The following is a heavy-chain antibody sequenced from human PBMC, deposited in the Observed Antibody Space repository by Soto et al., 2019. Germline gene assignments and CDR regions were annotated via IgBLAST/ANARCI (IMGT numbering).Heavy chain of an antibody. D-gene: IGHD2-2*01. CDR2: ISSSSSTI. V-gene: IGHV3-48*01. CDR1: GFTFSSYS. J-gene: IGHJ3*02. Sequence: GGSLRLSCAASGFTFSSYSMNWVRQAPGKGLEWVSYISSSSSTIYYADSVKGRFTISRDNAKNSLYLQMNSLRAEDTAVYYCARDGGPIGSGDIVVVPATLGALGAFDIWGQGTMVTVSS. CDR3: ARDGGPIGSGDIVVVPATLGALGAFDI.